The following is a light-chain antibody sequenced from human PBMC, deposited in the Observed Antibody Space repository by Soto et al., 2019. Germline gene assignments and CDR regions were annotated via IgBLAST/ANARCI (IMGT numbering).Light chain of an antibody. CDR3: SSYTSSSTRV. Sequence: QSVLTQPASVSGSPGQSITISCTGTSSDVGSDNLVSWYQQHPGKAPKLMIYEGSKRPSGVSNRFSGSKSGNTASLTISGLQAEDEADYYCSSYTSSSTRVFGGGTKVTVL. J-gene: IGLJ3*02. V-gene: IGLV2-14*02. CDR1: SSDVGSDNL. CDR2: EGS.